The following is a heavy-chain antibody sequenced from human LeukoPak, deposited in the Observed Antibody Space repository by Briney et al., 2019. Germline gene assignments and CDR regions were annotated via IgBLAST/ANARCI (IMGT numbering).Heavy chain of an antibody. CDR1: GYTFASYA. V-gene: IGHV1-18*01. CDR3: ARERVAAAGGDDAFDI. J-gene: IGHJ3*02. D-gene: IGHD6-13*01. CDR2: ISAYNGNT. Sequence: ASVKVSCKASGYTFASYAITWVRQAPGQRLEWMGWISAYNGNTNYAQKFQGWVTMTRDTSISTAYMELSRLRSDDTAVYYCARERVAAAGGDDAFDIWGQGTMVTVSS.